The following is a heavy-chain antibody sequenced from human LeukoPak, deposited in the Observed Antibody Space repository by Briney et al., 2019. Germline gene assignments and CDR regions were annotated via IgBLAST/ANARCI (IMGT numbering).Heavy chain of an antibody. CDR2: INHSGST. CDR1: GGSFSGYY. V-gene: IGHV4-34*01. D-gene: IGHD1-26*01. CDR3: AGARAAARGSYSC. J-gene: IGHJ4*02. Sequence: MTSETLSLTCAVYGGSFSGYYWSWIRQPPGKGLEWIGEINHSGSTNYNPSLKSRVTISVDTSKNQFSLKLSSVTAADTAVYYCAGARAAARGSYSCWGQGTLVTVSS.